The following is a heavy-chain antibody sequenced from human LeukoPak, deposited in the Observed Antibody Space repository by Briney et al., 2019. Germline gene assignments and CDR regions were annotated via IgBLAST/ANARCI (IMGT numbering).Heavy chain of an antibody. CDR2: ISAYNGNT. Sequence: ASVKVSCKASGYTFTSYGISWVRQAPGQGLEWMGWISAYNGNTNYAQKLQGRVTMTTDTSTSTAYMELRSLRSDDTAVYYCARADILNGYYPVDPWGQGTLVTVSS. V-gene: IGHV1-18*01. J-gene: IGHJ5*02. D-gene: IGHD3-9*01. CDR1: GYTFTSYG. CDR3: ARADILNGYYPVDP.